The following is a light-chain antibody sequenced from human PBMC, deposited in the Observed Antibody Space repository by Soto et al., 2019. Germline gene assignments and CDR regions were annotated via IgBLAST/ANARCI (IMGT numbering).Light chain of an antibody. Sequence: QSALTQPASVSGSPGQSITLSCTGTSSDVGAYNSVSWYQQHPGKAPKLIIYDVYTRPSGVSDRFSGSKYANTASLTISGLEDEDEDDYYCSSTTSSTTRVFRNGTKLTVL. J-gene: IGLJ1*01. V-gene: IGLV2-14*03. CDR3: SSTTSSTTRV. CDR1: SSDVGAYNS. CDR2: DVY.